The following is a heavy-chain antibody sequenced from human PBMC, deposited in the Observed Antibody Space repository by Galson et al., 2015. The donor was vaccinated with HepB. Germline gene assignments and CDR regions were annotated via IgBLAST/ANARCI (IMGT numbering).Heavy chain of an antibody. CDR2: IIPILGIA. Sequence: SVKVSCKASGGTFSSYAISWVRQAPGQGLEWMGRIIPILGIANYAQKFQGRVTITADKSTSTAYMELSSLRSEDTAVYYCASTAVGTTRAFDIWGQGTMVTVSS. D-gene: IGHD1-1*01. CDR1: GGTFSSYA. V-gene: IGHV1-69*04. J-gene: IGHJ3*02. CDR3: ASTAVGTTRAFDI.